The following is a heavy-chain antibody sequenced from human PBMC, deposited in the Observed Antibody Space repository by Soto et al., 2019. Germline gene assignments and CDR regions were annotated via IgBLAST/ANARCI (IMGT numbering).Heavy chain of an antibody. CDR2: IYWDDDK. V-gene: IGHV2-5*02. CDR3: AHRVLRTVFALVTTTAIYFDF. Sequence: QITLNESGPTVVRPTETLTLTCRFSGFSLTTSGVGVGWIRQSPGKAPEWLALIYWDDDKRYSASLKSRLTITKDTSNNQVVLTVSDLDPTDTATYYCAHRVLRTVFALVTTTAIYFDFWGQGTPVAVSS. CDR1: GFSLTTSGVG. D-gene: IGHD3-3*01. J-gene: IGHJ4*02.